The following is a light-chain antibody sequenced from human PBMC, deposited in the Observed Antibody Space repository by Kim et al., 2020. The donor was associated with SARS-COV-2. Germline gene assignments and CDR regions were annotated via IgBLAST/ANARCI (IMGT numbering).Light chain of an antibody. V-gene: IGKV1-5*03. CDR2: KTS. Sequence: SASVGDRVTITCRASQTINNWLAWYQQKPGKAPKLLIYKTSSLESGVPSRFSGSGSETEFTLTISSLHPDDFATYYCQQYNYYSTFGGGTKVDIK. CDR1: QTINNW. J-gene: IGKJ4*01. CDR3: QQYNYYST.